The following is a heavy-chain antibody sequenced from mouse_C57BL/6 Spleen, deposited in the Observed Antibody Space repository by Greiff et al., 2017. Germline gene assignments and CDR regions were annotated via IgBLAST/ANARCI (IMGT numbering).Heavy chain of an antibody. V-gene: IGHV1-7*01. Sequence: LVESGAELAKPGASVKLSCKASGYTFTSYWMHWVKQRPGQGLEWIGYINPSSGYTKYNQKFKDKATLTADKSSITAYMPLSSLTYEDSAVYYCAREESHFDYWGQGTTLTVSS. J-gene: IGHJ2*01. CDR1: GYTFTSYW. CDR3: AREESHFDY. CDR2: INPSSGYT.